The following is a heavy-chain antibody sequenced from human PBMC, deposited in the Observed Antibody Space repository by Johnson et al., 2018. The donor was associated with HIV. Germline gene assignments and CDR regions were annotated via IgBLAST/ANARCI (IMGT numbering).Heavy chain of an antibody. CDR2: IRYDGSNK. J-gene: IGHJ3*01. Sequence: QMLLVESGGGVVQPGGSLRLSCVASGFTFSSYGMHWVRQAPGKGLEWVAFIRYDGSNKYYADPVKGRFTISRDNSKNTLYLQMNSLRAEDTAVYYCAKGDTVVGAKYAFDFWGQGTMVTVSS. D-gene: IGHD1-26*01. CDR3: AKGDTVVGAKYAFDF. V-gene: IGHV3-30*02. CDR1: GFTFSSYG.